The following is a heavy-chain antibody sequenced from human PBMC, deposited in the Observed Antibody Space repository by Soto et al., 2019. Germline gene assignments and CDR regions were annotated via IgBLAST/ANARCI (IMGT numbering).Heavy chain of an antibody. J-gene: IGHJ4*02. CDR3: ASTYYYDSSVTDY. D-gene: IGHD3-22*01. CDR1: GGSISSSNW. Sequence: SETLSLTCAVSGGSISSSNWWSWVRQPPGTGLEWIGEIYHSGSTNYNPSLKSRVTISVDKSKNQFSLKLSSVTAADTAVYYCASTYYYDSSVTDYWGQGTLVTVSS. V-gene: IGHV4-4*02. CDR2: IYHSGST.